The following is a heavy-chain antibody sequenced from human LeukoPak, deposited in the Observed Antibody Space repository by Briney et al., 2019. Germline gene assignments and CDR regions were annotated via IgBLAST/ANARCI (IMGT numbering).Heavy chain of an antibody. CDR2: INHSGST. V-gene: IGHV4-34*01. D-gene: IGHD3-10*01. Sequence: SETLSLTCAVYGGSFSGYYWSWIRPPPGKGLEWIGVINHSGSTNYNPSLKSRVTISVDTSKNQFSLKVSSVTAADTAVYYCARVFDSGSQAYFYYMDVWGKGTTVTIFS. CDR3: ARVFDSGSQAYFYYMDV. CDR1: GGSFSGYY. J-gene: IGHJ6*03.